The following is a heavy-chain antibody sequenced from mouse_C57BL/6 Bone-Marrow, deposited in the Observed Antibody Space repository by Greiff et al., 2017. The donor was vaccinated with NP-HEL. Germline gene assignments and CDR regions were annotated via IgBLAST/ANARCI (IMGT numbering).Heavy chain of an antibody. Sequence: VKLMESGPELVKPGASVKISCKASGYAFSSSWMNWVKQRPGKGLEWIGRIYPGDGDTNYNGKFKGKATLTADTSSSTAYMQRSSRTAEDSAVYFCARSGHYGSSFCYWYFDVWGTGTTVTVSS. D-gene: IGHD1-1*01. V-gene: IGHV1-82*01. CDR3: ARSGHYGSSFCYWYFDV. J-gene: IGHJ1*03. CDR1: GYAFSSSW. CDR2: IYPGDGDT.